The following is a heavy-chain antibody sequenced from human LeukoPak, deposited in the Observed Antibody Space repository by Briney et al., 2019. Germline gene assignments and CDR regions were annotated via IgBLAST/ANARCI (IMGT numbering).Heavy chain of an antibody. CDR3: ARDMDGGDAFDI. CDR1: GYTFTGYY. Sequence: ASVTVSCKASGYTFTGYYMHWVRQAPGQGLEWMGWINPNSGGTDYAQKFQGRVTMTRDTSISTAYMELSRLRSDDTAVYYCARDMDGGDAFDIWGQGTMVTVSS. CDR2: INPNSGGT. D-gene: IGHD3-10*01. V-gene: IGHV1-2*02. J-gene: IGHJ3*02.